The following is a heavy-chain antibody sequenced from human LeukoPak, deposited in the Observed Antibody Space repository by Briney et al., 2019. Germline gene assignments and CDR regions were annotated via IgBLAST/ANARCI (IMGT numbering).Heavy chain of an antibody. V-gene: IGHV4-59*01. CDR3: ARDGSNPWYFDY. CDR2: IYYSGST. Sequence: SETLSLTCTVSGGSISSYYWSWIRQPPGKGLEWIGYIYYSGSTNYNPSLKSRVTISVDTSKNQFSLKLSSVTAADTAVYYCARDGSNPWYFDYWGQGTLVTVSS. CDR1: GGSISSYY. D-gene: IGHD4-23*01. J-gene: IGHJ4*02.